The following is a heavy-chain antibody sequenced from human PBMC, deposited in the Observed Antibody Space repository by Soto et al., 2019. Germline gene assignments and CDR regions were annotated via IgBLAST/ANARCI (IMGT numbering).Heavy chain of an antibody. J-gene: IGHJ4*02. D-gene: IGHD3-10*01. CDR1: GFTFRSYG. V-gene: IGHV3-30*18. CDR2: ISYDGSDE. Sequence: QVQLVESGGGVVQPGRSLRLYCAASGFTFRSYGMHWVRRAPGKGLEWVAVISYDGSDEYYVDSVKGRITVSRDNAKNTLYLQMNSLRVEDTAVYYCAKDRGHYGSGTYSPIDYWGQGTLVTVSS. CDR3: AKDRGHYGSGTYSPIDY.